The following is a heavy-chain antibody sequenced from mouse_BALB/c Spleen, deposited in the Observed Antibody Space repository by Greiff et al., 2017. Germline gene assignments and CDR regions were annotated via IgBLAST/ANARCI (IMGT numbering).Heavy chain of an antibody. D-gene: IGHD1-1*01. Sequence: EVQLVESGGDLVKPGGSLKLSCAASGFTFSSYSMSWVRQTPDKRLGWVATISSGGSYTYYPDSVKGRFTISRDNAKNTLYLQMSSLKSEDTAMYYCARHYYGSSFDYWGQGTTLTVSS. CDR3: ARHYYGSSFDY. CDR1: GFTFSSYS. V-gene: IGHV5-6*01. CDR2: ISSGGSYT. J-gene: IGHJ2*01.